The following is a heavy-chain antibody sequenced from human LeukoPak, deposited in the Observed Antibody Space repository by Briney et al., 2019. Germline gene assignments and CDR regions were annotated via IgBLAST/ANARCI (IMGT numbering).Heavy chain of an antibody. CDR1: GGSISSSSYY. J-gene: IGHJ4*02. CDR3: ARRGWFGEYFDY. V-gene: IGHV4-39*01. D-gene: IGHD3-10*01. Sequence: PSETLSLTCTVSGGSISSSSYYWGWIRRPPGKGLEWIGSINYSGSTYYNPSLKSRVTISVDTSKNQFSLKLSSVTAADTAVYYCARRGWFGEYFDYWGQGTLVTVSS. CDR2: INYSGST.